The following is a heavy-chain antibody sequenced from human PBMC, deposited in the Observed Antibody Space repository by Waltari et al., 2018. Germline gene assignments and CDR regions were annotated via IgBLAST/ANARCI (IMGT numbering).Heavy chain of an antibody. Sequence: EEQLLASGGGLVQPGASLRLSCAASGFRFSNYWMNWVRQAPGRGLVWVARISNDETTLTYADSVKGRFTISRDNAKNTVYLQMKRLRADDTAVYYCARLAPRTYRSPVPGRHYYYGMDVWGQGTTVTVSS. CDR3: ARLAPRTYRSPVPGRHYYYGMDV. V-gene: IGHV3-74*03. CDR1: GFRFSNYW. J-gene: IGHJ6*02. CDR2: ISNDETTL. D-gene: IGHD3-10*01.